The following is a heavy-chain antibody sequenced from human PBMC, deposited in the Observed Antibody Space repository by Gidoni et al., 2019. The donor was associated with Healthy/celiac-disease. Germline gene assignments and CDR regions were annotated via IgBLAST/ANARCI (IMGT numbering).Heavy chain of an antibody. J-gene: IGHJ5*02. V-gene: IGHV4-61*01. Sequence: QVQLQESGPGLVKPSETLSLTCTVSGGSVSSGSYYWSWIRQPPGKGLGWIGYIYYSGSTNYNPSLKSRVTISVDTSKNQFSLKLSSVTAADTAVYYCARESHRGIQLWFGWFDPWGQGTLVTVSS. CDR3: ARESHRGIQLWFGWFDP. CDR2: IYYSGST. CDR1: GGSVSSGSYY. D-gene: IGHD5-18*01.